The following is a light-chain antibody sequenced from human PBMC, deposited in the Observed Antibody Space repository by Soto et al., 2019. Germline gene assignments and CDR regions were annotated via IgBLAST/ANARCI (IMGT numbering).Light chain of an antibody. J-gene: IGKJ5*01. Sequence: ETVLTQSPATLSLSPGERATLSCRASQSVSSNLAWYQQKPGQAPRLLIYGASTRATGIPARFSGSGSGTDFTLTISSLEPEDFAVYYCQQRSNWPITFGQGTRLEIK. CDR1: QSVSSN. CDR3: QQRSNWPIT. CDR2: GAS. V-gene: IGKV3-11*01.